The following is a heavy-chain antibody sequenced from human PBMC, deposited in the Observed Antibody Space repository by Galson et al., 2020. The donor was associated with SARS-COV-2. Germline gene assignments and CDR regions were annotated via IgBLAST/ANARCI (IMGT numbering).Heavy chain of an antibody. CDR1: GGSLSTYY. CDR3: ATDYTTGTNDAFDI. J-gene: IGHJ3*02. CDR2: AHTTART. Sequence: SETLSLTCTVYGGSLSTYYWTWIRQVPGRGLEWIGYAHTTARTSYNPSLKSRVTISLDTSKNQFSLDLNSVTAADTAVYYCATDYTTGTNDAFDIWGRGTMVTVSS. V-gene: IGHV4-4*08. D-gene: IGHD1-1*01.